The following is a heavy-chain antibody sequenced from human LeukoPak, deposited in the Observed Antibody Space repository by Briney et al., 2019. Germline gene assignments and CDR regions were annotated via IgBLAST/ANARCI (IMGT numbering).Heavy chain of an antibody. V-gene: IGHV3-30-3*01. CDR2: ISYNGSNK. CDR3: AKGGKWDVTPFDY. Sequence: GGSLRLSCAASGFTFSSYAMHWVRQAPGKGLEWVAVISYNGSNKYYADSVKGRFTISRDNSKNTLYLQMNSLRAEDTAVYYCAKGGKWDVTPFDYWGQGTLVTVSS. CDR1: GFTFSSYA. J-gene: IGHJ4*02. D-gene: IGHD1-26*01.